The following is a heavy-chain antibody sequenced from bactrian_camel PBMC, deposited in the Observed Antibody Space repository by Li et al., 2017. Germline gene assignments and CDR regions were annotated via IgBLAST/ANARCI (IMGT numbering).Heavy chain of an antibody. CDR1: PLPTSRYC. Sequence: HVQLVESGGGSVQAGGSLRLSCATSPLPTSRYCLAWFRQAPGKEREWVSSINTSEETDYADSVAGRFTASRDNAKNTLYLRMNSLKPDDTAMYYCAATLRKCLSAPSPGIYNQWGQGTQVTVS. V-gene: IGHV3S1*01. CDR2: INTSEET. J-gene: IGHJ4*01. CDR3: AATLRKCLSAPSPGIYNQ. D-gene: IGHD3*01.